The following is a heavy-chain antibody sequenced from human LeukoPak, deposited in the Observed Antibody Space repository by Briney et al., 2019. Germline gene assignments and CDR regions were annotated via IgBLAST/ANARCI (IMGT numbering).Heavy chain of an antibody. CDR3: ARDLVVPAAAGAFGI. CDR1: GFTFSSYS. CDR2: ISSSSYI. Sequence: GGSLRLSCAASGFTFSSYSMNWVRQAPGKGLEWVSSISSSSYIYYADSVKGRFTISRDNAKNSLYLQMNSLRAEDTAVYYCARDLVVPAAAGAFGIWGQGTMVTVSS. J-gene: IGHJ3*02. D-gene: IGHD2-2*01. V-gene: IGHV3-21*01.